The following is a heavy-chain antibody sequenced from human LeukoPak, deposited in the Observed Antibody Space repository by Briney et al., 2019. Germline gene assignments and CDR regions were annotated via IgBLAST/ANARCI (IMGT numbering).Heavy chain of an antibody. D-gene: IGHD4-11*01. V-gene: IGHV3-23*01. Sequence: VGSLRLSCAASGFTFSSHAMSWVRQAPGKGLEWVSAISGYTGSTFYAGSVKGRFTISRDNSKNTLYLQMNSLRAEDTAVYFCAKAYSTGWDAFDIWGQGTVATVSS. J-gene: IGHJ3*02. CDR3: AKAYSTGWDAFDI. CDR2: ISGYTGST. CDR1: GFTFSSHA.